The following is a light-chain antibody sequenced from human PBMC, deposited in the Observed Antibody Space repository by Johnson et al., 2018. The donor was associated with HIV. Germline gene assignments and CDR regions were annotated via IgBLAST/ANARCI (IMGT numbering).Light chain of an antibody. CDR2: DNN. V-gene: IGLV1-51*01. J-gene: IGLJ1*01. CDR3: GTLDSSLRVGF. CDR1: SSNIGNNY. Sequence: QSVLTQPPSVSAPPGQKVTISCSGSSSNIGNNYVSWYQQLPGTAPKLLIYDNNKRPSGIPDRFSGSKSGTSATLGITGLQTGDEADYYCGTLDSSLRVGFFGTGTKVTVL.